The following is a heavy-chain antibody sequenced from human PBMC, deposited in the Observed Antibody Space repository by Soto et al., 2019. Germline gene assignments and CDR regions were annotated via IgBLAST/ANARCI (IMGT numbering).Heavy chain of an antibody. J-gene: IGHJ3*02. D-gene: IGHD6-6*01. CDR1: EYSFTNYW. CDR3: ARQKGGSSLGDDFDI. V-gene: IGHV5-51*01. Sequence: PVQSLKISCRGSEYSFTNYWIGWVRHLPEKGPERMGIIYPGDSYTSYSPSFQVQVTISADKSISCAYLQGSSRKGSDTAMYYCARQKGGSSLGDDFDIWGQGKMV. CDR2: IYPGDSYT.